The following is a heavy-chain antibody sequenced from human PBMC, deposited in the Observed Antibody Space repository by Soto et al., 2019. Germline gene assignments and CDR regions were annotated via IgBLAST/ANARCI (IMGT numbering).Heavy chain of an antibody. CDR1: GFIFRTYW. V-gene: IGHV3-74*03. Sequence: EVQLVESGGGLVQPGGSLRLSCAASGFIFRTYWMHWVRQSPGKGLVWVSRIDAAGSGTTYADAVEGRFTISRDNAKNTLYLQMNSLRAEDTAVYYCARDQTVTGPSTFDYCGQGTLVTVSS. J-gene: IGHJ4*02. D-gene: IGHD6-19*01. CDR2: IDAAGSGT. CDR3: ARDQTVTGPSTFDY.